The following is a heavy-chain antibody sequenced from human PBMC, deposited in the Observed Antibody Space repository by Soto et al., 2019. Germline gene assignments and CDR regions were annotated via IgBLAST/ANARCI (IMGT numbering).Heavy chain of an antibody. CDR2: ISSSGSTI. CDR3: ARSDGVLAVAGTGYFDY. J-gene: IGHJ4*02. Sequence: GESLKISCAASGFTFSDYYMSWIRQAPGKGLEWVSYISSSGSTIYYADSVKGRFTISRDNAKNSLYLQMNSLRAEDTAVYYCARSDGVLAVAGTGYFDYWGQGTLVTVS. V-gene: IGHV3-11*01. CDR1: GFTFSDYY. D-gene: IGHD6-19*01.